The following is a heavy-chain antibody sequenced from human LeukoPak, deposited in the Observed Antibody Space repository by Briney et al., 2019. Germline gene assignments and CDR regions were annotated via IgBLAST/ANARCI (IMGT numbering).Heavy chain of an antibody. V-gene: IGHV3-64*01. CDR1: GFTFSSYA. Sequence: SGGSLRLSCAASGFTFSSYAMYWVRQAPGKGLECVSTISSNGGSTSYANSVKGRSTISRDNSQNTLYLQMGSLRADDVAVYYCATSSLDYWGQGTLVTVSS. D-gene: IGHD6-6*01. J-gene: IGHJ4*02. CDR3: ATSSLDY. CDR2: ISSNGGST.